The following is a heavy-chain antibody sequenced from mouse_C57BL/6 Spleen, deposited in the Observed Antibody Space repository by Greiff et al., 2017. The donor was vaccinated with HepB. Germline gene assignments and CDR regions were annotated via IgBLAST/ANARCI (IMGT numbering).Heavy chain of an antibody. J-gene: IGHJ4*01. Sequence: QVQLKQPGAELVMPGASVKLSCKASGYTFTSYWMHWVKQRPGQGLRWIGEIVPSDSYTNYNQKFKGKSTLTVDKSSSTAYMQLSSLTSEDSAVYYCARGYYSNLYAMDYWGQGTSVTVSS. CDR1: GYTFTSYW. CDR2: IVPSDSYT. CDR3: ARGYYSNLYAMDY. V-gene: IGHV1-69*01. D-gene: IGHD2-5*01.